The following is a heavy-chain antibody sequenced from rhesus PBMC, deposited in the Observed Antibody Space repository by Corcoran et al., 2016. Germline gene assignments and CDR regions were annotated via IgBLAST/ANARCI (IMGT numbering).Heavy chain of an antibody. Sequence: QLQLQESGPGVVKPSETLSLTCAVSGGSISDSYRWSWIRQPPGKGLEWIGYIYGSGGGTNYNPSLKNRVTISIDTSKNQFSLKLSSVTAADTAVYYCARGYCSSTYCSLSAFDFWGQGLRVTVSS. CDR2: IYGSGGGT. J-gene: IGHJ3*01. CDR3: ARGYCSSTYCSLSAFDF. CDR1: GGSISDSYR. V-gene: IGHV4-106*01. D-gene: IGHD2-15*01.